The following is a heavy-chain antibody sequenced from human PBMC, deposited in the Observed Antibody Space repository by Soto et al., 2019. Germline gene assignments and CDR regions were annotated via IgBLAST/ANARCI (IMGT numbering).Heavy chain of an antibody. CDR1: GGTFSSYI. V-gene: IGHV1-69*02. J-gene: IGHJ5*02. CDR3: ARGGVAGFDP. D-gene: IGHD6-19*01. Sequence: QVQLVQSGAEVKKPGSSVKVSCNASGGTFSSYIISWVRQAPGQGLEWMGRIIPIVGIANYAQRFQGRVTITADKSTSTAYMEMSSLRSEDTPVYYCARGGVAGFDPWGQGTLVTVSS. CDR2: IIPIVGIA.